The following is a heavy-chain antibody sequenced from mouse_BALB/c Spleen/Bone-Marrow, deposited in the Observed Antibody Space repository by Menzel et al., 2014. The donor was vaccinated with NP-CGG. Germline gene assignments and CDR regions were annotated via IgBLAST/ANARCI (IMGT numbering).Heavy chain of an antibody. CDR2: INPSNGGT. CDR3: TREGDSPFAN. J-gene: IGHJ3*01. Sequence: QVQLQQSGAELVKPGASVKLSCKASGYTFTSYYMYWVKQRPGQGLEWIGEINPSNGGTNFNEKFKSKATLTVDKSSSTAYKQQSSLTTEDSAVYYYTREGDSPFANWGQGTLVTVSA. CDR1: GYTFTSYY. V-gene: IGHV1S81*02. D-gene: IGHD2-13*01.